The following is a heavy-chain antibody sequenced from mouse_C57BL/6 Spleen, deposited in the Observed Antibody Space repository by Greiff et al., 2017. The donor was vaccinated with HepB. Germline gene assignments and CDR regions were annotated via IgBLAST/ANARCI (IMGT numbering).Heavy chain of an antibody. CDR2: ISDGGSYT. J-gene: IGHJ3*01. V-gene: IGHV5-4*01. Sequence: EVKVVESGGGLVKPGGSLKLSCAASGFTFSSYAMSWVRQTPEKRLEWVATISDGGSYTYYPDNVKGRFTLSRDKAKNNLYLQMSQLKSEDTAMYYGARDRVYYSNLFAYWGQGTLVTVSA. CDR1: GFTFSSYA. D-gene: IGHD2-5*01. CDR3: ARDRVYYSNLFAY.